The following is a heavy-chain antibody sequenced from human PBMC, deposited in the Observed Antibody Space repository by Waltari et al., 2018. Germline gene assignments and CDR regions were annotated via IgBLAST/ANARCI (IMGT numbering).Heavy chain of an antibody. J-gene: IGHJ4*02. D-gene: IGHD2-15*01. CDR2: IYPGGDT. V-gene: IGHV4-38-2*01. CDR1: GYSISGGDF. Sequence: QLHLQESGPGLLTPSETLSLTCAVSGYSISGGDFWGWIRQPPGKGLEWIGSIYPGGDTYFNPSLKSRVTISVDKSKNQYSLNLRSMTAADTAVYYCARRGRLSSYFFDYWGQGTLVTVSS. CDR3: ARRGRLSSYFFDY.